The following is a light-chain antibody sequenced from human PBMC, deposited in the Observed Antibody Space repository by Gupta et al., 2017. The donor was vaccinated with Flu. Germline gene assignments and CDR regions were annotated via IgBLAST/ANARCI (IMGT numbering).Light chain of an antibody. Sequence: DTVMTQSPLSLSVTPGEPASISCRSSQSLLHTNGYNYLDWYLQKPGQSPQLLIYLGSNRASGVPDRCSGSGSGTTFTLKITRVEAEDVGIYYCMQALHTPPTFGQGTKVEVK. V-gene: IGKV2-28*01. J-gene: IGKJ1*01. CDR3: MQALHTPPT. CDR1: QSLLHTNGYNY. CDR2: LGS.